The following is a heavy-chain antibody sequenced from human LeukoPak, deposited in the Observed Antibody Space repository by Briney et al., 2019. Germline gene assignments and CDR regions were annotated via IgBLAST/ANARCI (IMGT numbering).Heavy chain of an antibody. CDR1: GFIFSHYG. V-gene: IGHV3-33*01. Sequence: GGSLRLSCAASGFIFSHYGMHWVRQAPGKGLEWVAVVWPDGNKKYYGDSVKGQFTVSKDNSENTLFLQMNSLRAEDTAMYYCIVVVVPAAVWQFDLWGRGTQVTVSS. CDR2: VWPDGNKK. J-gene: IGHJ2*01. D-gene: IGHD2-2*01. CDR3: IVVVVPAAVWQFDL.